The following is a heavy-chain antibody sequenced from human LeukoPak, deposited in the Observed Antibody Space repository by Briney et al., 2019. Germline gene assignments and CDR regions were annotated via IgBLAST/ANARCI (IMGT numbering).Heavy chain of an antibody. CDR3: AKGSCSGGSCYSLLDYYYYYMDV. D-gene: IGHD2-15*01. Sequence: ASVKVSCKASGGTFSSYAISWVRQAPGQGLEWMGGIIPIFGTANYAQKFQGRVTITADESTSTAYMELSNLRSEDTAVYYCAKGSCSGGSCYSLLDYYYYYMDVWGKGTTVTVSS. V-gene: IGHV1-69*13. CDR2: IIPIFGTA. J-gene: IGHJ6*03. CDR1: GGTFSSYA.